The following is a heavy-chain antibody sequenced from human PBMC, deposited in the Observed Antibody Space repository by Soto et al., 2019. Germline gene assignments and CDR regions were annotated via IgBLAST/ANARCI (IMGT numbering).Heavy chain of an antibody. CDR3: AKVPGYHMDH. CDR1: GCTFSSHS. CDR2: ISSSSTYI. V-gene: IGHV3-21*04. D-gene: IGHD5-12*01. J-gene: IGHJ4*02. Sequence: EVQVVESGGGLVKPGGYLRLSCAASGCTFSSHSMNWVRQAPGKGLEWVSTISSSSTYIYYADSVKGRFTISRDNAKNSLYLQMNSLRVEDTAVYYCAKVPGYHMDHWGQGTLVTVSS.